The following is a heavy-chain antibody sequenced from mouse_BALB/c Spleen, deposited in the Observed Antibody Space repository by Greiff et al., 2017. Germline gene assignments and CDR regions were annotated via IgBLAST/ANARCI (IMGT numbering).Heavy chain of an antibody. CDR1: GFTFSDYY. D-gene: IGHD2-10*02. J-gene: IGHJ4*01. Sequence: EVHLVESGGGLVKPGGSLKLSCAASGFTFSDYYMYWVRQTPEKRLEWVATISDGGSYTYYPDSVKGRFTISRDNAKKNLYLQMSSLKSEDTAMYYCAREGYGNYYAMDYWGQGTSVTVSS. CDR3: AREGYGNYYAMDY. V-gene: IGHV5-4*02. CDR2: ISDGGSYT.